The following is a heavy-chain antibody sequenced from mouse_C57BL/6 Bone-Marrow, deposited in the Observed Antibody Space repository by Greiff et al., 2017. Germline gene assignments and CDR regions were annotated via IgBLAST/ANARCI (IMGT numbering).Heavy chain of an antibody. CDR1: GFSLTSYA. CDR3: ARFYCGSSWGFAY. Sequence: QVQLKESGPGLVAPSQSLSITCTASGFSLTSYAISWVRQPPGKGLEWLGVIWTGGGTNYNSALNSSLSTSTDNSKSQVFLKMNGLQTDDTAGYYCARFYCGSSWGFAYWGQGTLVTVSA. CDR2: IWTGGGT. D-gene: IGHD1-1*01. V-gene: IGHV2-9-1*01. J-gene: IGHJ3*01.